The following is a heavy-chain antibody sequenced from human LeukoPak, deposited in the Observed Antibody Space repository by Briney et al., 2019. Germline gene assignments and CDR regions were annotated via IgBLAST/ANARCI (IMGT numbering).Heavy chain of an antibody. V-gene: IGHV4-59*08. CDR3: ERHGGYSYGGGYYFDY. CDR2: IYYSGST. CDR1: GGSISSYY. D-gene: IGHD5-18*01. Sequence: SETLSLTCTVSGGSISSYYWSWIRQPPGKGLEWIGYIYYSGSTNYNPSLKSRVTISVDTSKNQFSLKLSSVTAADTAVYYCERHGGYSYGGGYYFDYWGQGTLVTVSS. J-gene: IGHJ4*02.